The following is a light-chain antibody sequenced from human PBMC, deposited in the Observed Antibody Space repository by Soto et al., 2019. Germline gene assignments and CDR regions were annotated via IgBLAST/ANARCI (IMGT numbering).Light chain of an antibody. Sequence: EIVLTQYPATLSLSPGERATLSCRAGQSVSSYLAWYQQKSGQAPRLLIYDASNRATGIPARFGGSGSGTDFTLIISNLEPEDFAVYYCQQRSNWPPAITFGQGTKVDIK. CDR1: QSVSSY. J-gene: IGKJ1*01. CDR3: QQRSNWPPAIT. CDR2: DAS. V-gene: IGKV3-11*01.